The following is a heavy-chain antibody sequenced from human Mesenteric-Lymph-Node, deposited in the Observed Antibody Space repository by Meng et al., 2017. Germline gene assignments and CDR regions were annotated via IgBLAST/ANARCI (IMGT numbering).Heavy chain of an antibody. D-gene: IGHD4-17*01. J-gene: IGHJ5*02. Sequence: QVQLQESGPGLVQPPQTLSLTCTVSGGSISSGGFYWSWTRQHPGKGLEWIGYIYYSGSTYYNPSLRGRVAISIDTSKNQFSLKLTSVTAADTAVYFCARTNYGDYNWFDPWGQGTLVTVSS. CDR1: GGSISSGGFY. V-gene: IGHV4-31*03. CDR2: IYYSGST. CDR3: ARTNYGDYNWFDP.